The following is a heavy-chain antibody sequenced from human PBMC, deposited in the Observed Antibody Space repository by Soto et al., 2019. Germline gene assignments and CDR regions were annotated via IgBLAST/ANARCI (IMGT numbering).Heavy chain of an antibody. CDR2: IRSKTDDETT. CDR1: GFTFGDYA. D-gene: IGHD3-10*01. V-gene: IGHV3-15*01. Sequence: GGSLRLSCRASGFTFGDYAMTWVRQAPGKGLEWVGRIRSKTDDETTDYAAPVKGRFTISRDDSKNTLFLQMNSLKTEDTAVYYCTTDFGSNYWGQGTLVTVSS. J-gene: IGHJ4*02. CDR3: TTDFGSNY.